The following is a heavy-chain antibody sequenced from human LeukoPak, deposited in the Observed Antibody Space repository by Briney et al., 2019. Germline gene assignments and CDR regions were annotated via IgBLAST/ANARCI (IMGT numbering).Heavy chain of an antibody. CDR2: IYYSGST. CDR3: AAAAAGTEY. V-gene: IGHV4-59*08. Sequence: SETLSLTCAVYGGSFSGYYWSWIRQPPGKGLEWIGYIYYSGSTNYNPSLKSRVTISVDTSKNQFSLKLSSVTAADTAVYYCAAAAAGTEYWGQGTLVTVSS. D-gene: IGHD6-13*01. CDR1: GGSFSGYY. J-gene: IGHJ4*02.